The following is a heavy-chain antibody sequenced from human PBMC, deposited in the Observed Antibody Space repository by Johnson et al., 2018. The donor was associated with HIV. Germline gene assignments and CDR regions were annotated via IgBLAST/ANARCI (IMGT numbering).Heavy chain of an antibody. CDR2: ISYDGSNK. CDR3: AKFRGYYAPFDI. V-gene: IGHV3-30*04. J-gene: IGHJ3*02. Sequence: QEKLVESGGGVVQPGRSLRLSCAASGFTFSSYAMHWVRQAPGKGLEWVAIISYDGSNKYYADSVKGRFTISRDNSKNTLYLQMKSQRAEDTAVYYCAKFRGYYAPFDIWGQGTMVTVSS. D-gene: IGHD3-3*01. CDR1: GFTFSSYA.